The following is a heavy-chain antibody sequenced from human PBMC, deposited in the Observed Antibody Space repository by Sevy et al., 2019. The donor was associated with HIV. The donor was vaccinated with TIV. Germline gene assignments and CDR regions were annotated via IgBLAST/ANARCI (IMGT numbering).Heavy chain of an antibody. Sequence: GGSLRLSCAASGFTFSSYSMNWVRQAPGKGLEWVSSISSSSSYIYYADSVKGRFTISRDNAKNSLYLQMNSLRAEDTAVYYYAGVQNYYDSSGYYYADAFDIWGQGTMVTVSS. V-gene: IGHV3-21*01. CDR2: ISSSSSYI. CDR1: GFTFSSYS. D-gene: IGHD3-22*01. CDR3: AGVQNYYDSSGYYYADAFDI. J-gene: IGHJ3*02.